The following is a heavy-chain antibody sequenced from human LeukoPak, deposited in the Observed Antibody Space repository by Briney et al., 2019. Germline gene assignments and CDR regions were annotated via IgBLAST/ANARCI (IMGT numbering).Heavy chain of an antibody. CDR1: GGSISSGDYY. D-gene: IGHD5-12*01. V-gene: IGHV4-30-4*01. Sequence: SETLSLTCTVSGGSISSGDYYWSWMRHPPGKGLEWIGYIYYSGSTYYNPSLKSRVPISVDTSKNQFSLKLSSVTAADTAVYYCARVIVATSYYFDYWGQGTLVTVSS. CDR2: IYYSGST. J-gene: IGHJ4*02. CDR3: ARVIVATSYYFDY.